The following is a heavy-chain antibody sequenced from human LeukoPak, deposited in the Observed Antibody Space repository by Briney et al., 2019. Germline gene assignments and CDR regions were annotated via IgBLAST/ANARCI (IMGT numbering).Heavy chain of an antibody. CDR1: GFTFSSYW. CDR3: AREINSGYDWYFDY. Sequence: GGSLRLSCAASGFTFSSYWMSWVRQAPGKGLEWVANIKQDGSEKYYVDSVKGRFTISRDNAKNSLYLQMNSLRAEDTAVYYCAREINSGYDWYFDYWGQGTLVTVSS. D-gene: IGHD5-12*01. V-gene: IGHV3-7*01. CDR2: IKQDGSEK. J-gene: IGHJ4*02.